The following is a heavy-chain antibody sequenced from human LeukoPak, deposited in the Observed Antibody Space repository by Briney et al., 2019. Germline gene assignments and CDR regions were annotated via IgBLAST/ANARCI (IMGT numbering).Heavy chain of an antibody. D-gene: IGHD3-3*01. CDR1: GFTFSSYG. V-gene: IGHV3-33*06. J-gene: IGHJ4*02. CDR2: IWYDGSNK. Sequence: GGSLRLPCAASGFTFSSYGMHWVRQAPGKGLEWVAVIWYDGSNKYYADSVKGRFTISRDNSKNTLYLQMNSLRAEDTAVYYCAKDHKITIFGVVTRGLGYWGQGTLVTVSS. CDR3: AKDHKITIFGVVTRGLGY.